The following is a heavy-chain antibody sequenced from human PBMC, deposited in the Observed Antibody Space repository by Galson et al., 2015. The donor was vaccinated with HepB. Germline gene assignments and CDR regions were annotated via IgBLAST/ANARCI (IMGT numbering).Heavy chain of an antibody. D-gene: IGHD6-19*01. Sequence: SVKVSCKASGYTFTDYYMHWVRQAPGQGLEWMGRLNPNSGDTNYAQKLQGRVTMTTDTSTSTAYMELRSLRSDDTAVYYCATTPRVAGGGWFDPWGQGTLVTVSS. J-gene: IGHJ5*02. CDR3: ATTPRVAGGGWFDP. CDR2: LNPNSGDT. V-gene: IGHV1-2*06. CDR1: GYTFTDYY.